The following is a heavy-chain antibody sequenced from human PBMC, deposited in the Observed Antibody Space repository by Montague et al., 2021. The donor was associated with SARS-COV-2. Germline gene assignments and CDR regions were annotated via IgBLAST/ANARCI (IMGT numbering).Heavy chain of an antibody. V-gene: IGHV4-39*01. Sequence: SETLSLTCTVSGGSVSSSPYYWGWIRQPPGRGLEWVGSISYSGRTYFSPSLKSRLTISVDSSENQFSLRLSSVTAADTAVYYCASSYYYGSGTYVYNYYMDVGAKGPTVPAPS. CDR2: ISYSGRT. CDR3: ASSYYYGSGTYVYNYYMDV. CDR1: GGSVSSSPYY. J-gene: IGHJ6*03. D-gene: IGHD3-10*01.